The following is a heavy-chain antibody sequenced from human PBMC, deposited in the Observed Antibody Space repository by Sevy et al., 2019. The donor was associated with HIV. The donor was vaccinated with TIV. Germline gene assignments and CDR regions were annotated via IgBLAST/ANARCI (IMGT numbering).Heavy chain of an antibody. J-gene: IGHJ6*02. CDR1: EFTFSSYW. V-gene: IGHV3-7*01. CDR2: LKQDGSEK. CDR3: ARSGGSYDYGMDV. D-gene: IGHD1-26*01. Sequence: GGSLRLSCAASEFTFSSYWMSWVRQAPGKGLEWVAKLKQDGSEKYYVASVKGRFTISRDNAKNSLYLQMNSLRAEDTAVYYCARSGGSYDYGMDVWGQGTTVTVSS.